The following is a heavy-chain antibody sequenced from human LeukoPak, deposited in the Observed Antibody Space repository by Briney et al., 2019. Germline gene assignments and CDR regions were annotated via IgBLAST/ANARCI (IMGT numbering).Heavy chain of an antibody. J-gene: IGHJ4*02. CDR2: INHSGST. D-gene: IGHD3-10*01. V-gene: IGHV4-34*01. CDR3: ARGLYGEDY. Sequence: SETLSLTCAVYGGSFSGYYWSWIRQPPGKGLEWIGEINHSGSTNYNPSLKSRVTISVDTSKNQFSLKLSSVTAADTTVYYCARGLYGEDYWGQGTLVTVSS. CDR1: GGSFSGYY.